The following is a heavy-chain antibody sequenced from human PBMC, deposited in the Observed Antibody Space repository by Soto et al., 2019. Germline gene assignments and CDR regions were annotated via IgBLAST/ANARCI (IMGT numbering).Heavy chain of an antibody. CDR2: IHSGST. D-gene: IGHD3-10*01. CDR1: GGSISSDY. CDR3: ARHDGSRSTDY. Sequence: QVQLQESGPGLVKPSGTLSLTCTVSGGSISSDYWNWIRQPPGKGLEWIGYIHSGSTTYSASLRSRVTISVDTSKNPFSLKLSSVNAADPAVYFCARHDGSRSTDYWGQGTLVTVSS. V-gene: IGHV4-59*08. J-gene: IGHJ4*02.